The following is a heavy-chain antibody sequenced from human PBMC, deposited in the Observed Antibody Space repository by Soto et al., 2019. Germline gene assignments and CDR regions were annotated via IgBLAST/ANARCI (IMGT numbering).Heavy chain of an antibody. J-gene: IGHJ5*02. Sequence: SGPTLVNPTQTPTLTCTFSGFSLSSSGVGVGWIRQPPGKALEWLALIYWEDDKRYSPSLKSRPTITKDTSKNHVVLTMTNMDPVDTATYYCAHRGYGSKPSNWFDPWGQGILVTVS. CDR3: AHRGYGSKPSNWFDP. V-gene: IGHV2-5*02. CDR1: GFSLSSSGVG. D-gene: IGHD6-13*01. CDR2: IYWEDDK.